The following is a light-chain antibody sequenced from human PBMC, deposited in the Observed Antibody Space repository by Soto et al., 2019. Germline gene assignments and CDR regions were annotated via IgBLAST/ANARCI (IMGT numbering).Light chain of an antibody. CDR3: QQYGSSPLT. Sequence: EIVLTQSPGTLSLSPGERATLSCRASQSVSSSYLAWYQHKPGQAPRVLIYGASSRATGIPERFSGSGSGTDFTLTINRLEPEDFAVYFCQQYGSSPLTFGGGTKVELK. CDR1: QSVSSSY. J-gene: IGKJ4*01. CDR2: GAS. V-gene: IGKV3-20*01.